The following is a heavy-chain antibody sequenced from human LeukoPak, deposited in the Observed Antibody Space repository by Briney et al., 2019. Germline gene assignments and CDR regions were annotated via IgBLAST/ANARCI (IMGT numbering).Heavy chain of an antibody. CDR1: GYSISSGYF. Sequence: KPSETLSLTCAVSGYSISSGYFWGWIRQPPGKGLESIGSIYHSGSTYYNPSLKSRVTISLNTSRNQFSLRLSSVTAADTAVYYCATNYGSGSYYILVYWGQGTLVTVSS. J-gene: IGHJ4*02. D-gene: IGHD3-10*01. CDR2: IYHSGST. V-gene: IGHV4-38-2*01. CDR3: ATNYGSGSYYILVY.